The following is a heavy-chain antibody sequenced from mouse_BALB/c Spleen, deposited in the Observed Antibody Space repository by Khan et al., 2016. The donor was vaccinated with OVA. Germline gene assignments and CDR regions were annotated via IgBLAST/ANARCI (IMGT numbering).Heavy chain of an antibody. V-gene: IGHV1S81*02. CDR1: GYTFTSYY. D-gene: IGHD2-2*01. CDR2: INPSSGGT. Sequence: QIQLVQSGAELVKPGASVRLSCKASGYTFTSYYLYWVKQRPGQGLEWIGDINPSSGGTNFNEKFKSKATLTVDKSSSTAYIQLNSLTFEDSAVYYCTRSGYGSFAYWGQGTLVTVSA. CDR3: TRSGYGSFAY. J-gene: IGHJ3*01.